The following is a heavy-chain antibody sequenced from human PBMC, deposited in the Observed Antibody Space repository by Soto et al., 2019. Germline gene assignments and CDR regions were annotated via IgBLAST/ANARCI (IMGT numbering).Heavy chain of an antibody. D-gene: IGHD3-22*01. Sequence: IRQPPGKGLEWIGNVYYGGSTYYNPSLKSRVTISVETSKSQFSLKLSSVTAADTAVYYCAGGDYYHSSGYYFYYYTMDVWGQGTTVT. V-gene: IGHV4-39*01. CDR2: VYYGGST. J-gene: IGHJ6*02. CDR3: AGGDYYHSSGYYFYYYTMDV.